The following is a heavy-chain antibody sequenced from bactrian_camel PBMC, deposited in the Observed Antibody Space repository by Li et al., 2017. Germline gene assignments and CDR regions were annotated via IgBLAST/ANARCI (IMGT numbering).Heavy chain of an antibody. D-gene: IGHD5*01. Sequence: HVQLVESGGGLVQPGGSLRLSCAASGYTYSTSFMGWFRQEPGKGLEWVSTSTNDGRTWYPASVKGRFTIDRVNAKNTLYLQMNSQKPEDTAVYYCAADPSRELWVGYPPYKYWGQGTQVTVS. J-gene: IGHJ4*01. V-gene: IGHV3S9*01. CDR2: STNDGRT. CDR3: AADPSRELWVGYPPYKY. CDR1: GYTYSTSF.